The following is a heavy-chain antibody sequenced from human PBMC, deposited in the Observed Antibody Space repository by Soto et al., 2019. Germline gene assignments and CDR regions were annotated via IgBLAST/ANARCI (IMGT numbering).Heavy chain of an antibody. CDR1: GGAISSSSYY. CDR3: SRAFSYDSSVGPAYFDK. J-gene: IGHJ4*02. Sequence: SETLSLTCTVSGGAISSSSYYFYGMRQRPWKGLEWIGSIYYSGYTYYNPSLKSRVTISIDTSKNQFSLKLRSVTAADTAVYFCSRAFSYDSSVGPAYFDKWGQGTQVTVSS. V-gene: IGHV4-39*01. CDR2: IYYSGYT. D-gene: IGHD3-22*01.